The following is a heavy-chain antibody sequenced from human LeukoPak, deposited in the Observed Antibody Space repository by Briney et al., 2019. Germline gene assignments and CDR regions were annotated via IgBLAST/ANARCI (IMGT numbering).Heavy chain of an antibody. CDR1: GFSLRSYA. J-gene: IGHJ4*02. D-gene: IGHD1-26*01. V-gene: IGHV3-64*01. CDR2: ISSNGGST. CDR3: ARAPYSGSYSDY. Sequence: GGSLRLSCAASGFSLRSYAMHCVRQAPGKGLEYVSAISSNGGSTFYVNSVEGRFTISRDNSKNTLYLQMGSLRPEDMAVYYCARAPYSGSYSDYWGQGTLVTVSS.